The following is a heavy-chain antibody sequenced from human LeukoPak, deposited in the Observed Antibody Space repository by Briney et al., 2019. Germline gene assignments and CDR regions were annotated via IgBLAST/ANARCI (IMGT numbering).Heavy chain of an antibody. CDR3: ARAGYCSGGSCSKYYYYYYGMDV. V-gene: IGHV3-30-3*01. CDR2: ISYDGSNE. Sequence: GGSLRLSCAASGFTFSSYAMHWVRQAPGKGLEWVAVISYDGSNEYYADSVKGRFTISRDNSKNTLYLQMNSLRAEDTAVYYCARAGYCSGGSCSKYYYYYYGMDVWGQGITVTVSS. D-gene: IGHD2-15*01. CDR1: GFTFSSYA. J-gene: IGHJ6*02.